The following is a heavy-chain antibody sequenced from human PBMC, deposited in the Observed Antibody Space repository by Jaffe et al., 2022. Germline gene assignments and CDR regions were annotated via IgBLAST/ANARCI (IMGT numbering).Heavy chain of an antibody. J-gene: IGHJ4*02. Sequence: EVQLVESGGVVVQPGGSLRLSCAASGFTFDDYAMHWVRQAPGKGLEWVSLISWDGGSTYYADSVKGRFTISRDNSKNSLYLQMNSLRAEDTALYYCAKATSSGYYWYYFDYWGQGTLVTVSS. CDR3: AKATSSGYYWYYFDY. CDR1: GFTFDDYA. CDR2: ISWDGGST. D-gene: IGHD3-22*01. V-gene: IGHV3-43D*04.